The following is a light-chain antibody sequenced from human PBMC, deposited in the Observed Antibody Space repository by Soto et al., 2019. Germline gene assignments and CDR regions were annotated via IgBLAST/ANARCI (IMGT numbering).Light chain of an antibody. Sequence: QSVLTQPPSASGSPGQSVTISCTGTSNDVGGYNYVSWYQQHPGKAPKLMIYEVNKRPSGVPDRFSGSKSGNTASLTVSGLQVEDEADYYCSSFAVSNSFVFGTGTKVTVL. CDR3: SSFAVSNSFV. J-gene: IGLJ1*01. CDR1: SNDVGGYNY. V-gene: IGLV2-8*01. CDR2: EVN.